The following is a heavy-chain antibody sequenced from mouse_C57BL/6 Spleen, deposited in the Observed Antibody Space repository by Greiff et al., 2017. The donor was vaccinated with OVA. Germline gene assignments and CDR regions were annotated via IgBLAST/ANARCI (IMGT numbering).Heavy chain of an antibody. CDR1: GYTFTGYW. CDR3: ARGEYYGSSYEDWYFDV. Sequence: VQWVESGAELMKPGASVKLSCKATGYTFTGYWIEWVKQRPGHGLEWIGEILPGSGSTNYNEKFKGKATFTADTSSNTAYMQLSSLTTEDSAIYYCARGEYYGSSYEDWYFDVWGTGTTVTVSS. V-gene: IGHV1-9*01. J-gene: IGHJ1*03. CDR2: ILPGSGST. D-gene: IGHD1-1*01.